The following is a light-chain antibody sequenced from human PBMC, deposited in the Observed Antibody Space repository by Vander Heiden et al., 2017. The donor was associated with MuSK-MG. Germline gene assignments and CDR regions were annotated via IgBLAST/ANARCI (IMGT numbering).Light chain of an antibody. Sequence: QSALTQHASVSGSPRQSLTISCTGTRSDVGSYNLVSVYQQHAGNASILMIYEVSRRTSAVANRFSGFKSGTTASPTISGLKAEDEADYYCCSYAGSSTLVFGTGTKVTVL. CDR2: EVS. V-gene: IGLV2-23*02. CDR3: CSYAGSSTLV. J-gene: IGLJ1*01. CDR1: RSDVGSYNL.